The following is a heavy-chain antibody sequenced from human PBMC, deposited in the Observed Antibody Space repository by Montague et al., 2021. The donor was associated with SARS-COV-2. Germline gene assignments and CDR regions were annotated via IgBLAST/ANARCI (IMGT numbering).Heavy chain of an antibody. D-gene: IGHD3-3*01. J-gene: IGHJ5*02. Sequence: PALMKPTKTLTLTCTFSGFSRSTSGVCVGWIRQPPGKALEWLALIYWDDDKRYSPSLKSRLTITKDTSKNQVVLTMTNMDPVDTATYYCARKRVVTGSNWFDPWGQGTLVTVSS. CDR3: ARKRVVTGSNWFDP. CDR2: IYWDDDK. V-gene: IGHV2-5*02. CDR1: GFSRSTSGVC.